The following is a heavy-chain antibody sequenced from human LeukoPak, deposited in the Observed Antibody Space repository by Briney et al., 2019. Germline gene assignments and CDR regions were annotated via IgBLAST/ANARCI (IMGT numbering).Heavy chain of an antibody. J-gene: IGHJ4*02. V-gene: IGHV3-30*03. D-gene: IGHD6-19*01. CDR3: ARDLFTPSRGYSSGCGY. Sequence: QSGGSLRLSCAASGFTFSSYGMHWVRQAPGKGLEWVAVISYDGSNKYYADSVKGRFTISRDNAKNTLYLQMNSLRAEDTAVYYCARDLFTPSRGYSSGCGYWGQGTLVTVSS. CDR1: GFTFSSYG. CDR2: ISYDGSNK.